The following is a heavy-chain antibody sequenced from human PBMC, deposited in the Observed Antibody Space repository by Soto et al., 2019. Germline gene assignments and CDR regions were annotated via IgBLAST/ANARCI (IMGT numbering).Heavy chain of an antibody. Sequence: QVQLVQSGAEVKKPGASVKVSCKASGYTFTSYGISWVRQAPGQGLEWVGWISAYNGNTNYAQKLQGRVTMTTDTSTSTAYMELRSLRSDDTAVYYCARIIVARRIAVAGTGWFDPWGQGTLVTVSS. D-gene: IGHD6-19*01. CDR2: ISAYNGNT. J-gene: IGHJ5*02. CDR1: GYTFTSYG. CDR3: ARIIVARRIAVAGTGWFDP. V-gene: IGHV1-18*04.